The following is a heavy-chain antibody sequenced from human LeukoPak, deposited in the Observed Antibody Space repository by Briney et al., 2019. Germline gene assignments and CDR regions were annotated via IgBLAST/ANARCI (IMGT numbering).Heavy chain of an antibody. Sequence: GGSLRLSCAASGFTFSTYWMNWYRQAPGKGLEWVGNINQDASEINYVDSVRGRFTISRDNAKNSLHLQMNSLRAEDTAVYYCATVGDNSDWQRQLDSWGQGTLVTVSS. V-gene: IGHV3-7*01. CDR2: INQDASEI. CDR3: ATVGDNSDWQRQLDS. J-gene: IGHJ4*02. CDR1: GFTFSTYW. D-gene: IGHD2-21*02.